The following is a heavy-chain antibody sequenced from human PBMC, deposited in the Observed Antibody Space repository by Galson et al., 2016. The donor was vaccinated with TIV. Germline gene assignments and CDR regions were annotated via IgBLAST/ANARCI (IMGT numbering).Heavy chain of an antibody. J-gene: IGHJ3*02. CDR2: ITSKTYGATT. V-gene: IGHV3-49*03. CDR1: GFTFGHYA. D-gene: IGHD1-1*01. CDR3: TRTAMGSTRNAFDI. Sequence: SLRLSCAASGFTFGHYAVNWFRQAPGKGLEWVGFITSKTYGATTEYAASVKGRFTISRDDSRNIAYLQMNSLKTEDTAVYYCTRTAMGSTRNAFDIWGQGAVGTVS.